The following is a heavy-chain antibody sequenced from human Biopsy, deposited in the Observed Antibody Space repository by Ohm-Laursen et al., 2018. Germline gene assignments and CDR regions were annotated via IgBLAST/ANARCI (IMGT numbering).Heavy chain of an antibody. V-gene: IGHV1-2*02. CDR2: INPKRGGT. CDR3: AIDGNDFLTDYLKIDQ. CDR1: GDSFTSYA. D-gene: IGHD3-9*01. Sequence: AASVKVSCKASGDSFTSYAIGWVRQAPGQGLEWMGWINPKRGGTHYLEKFRGRVTMTRDTSISTAYMEVSSLRSDDTAVYYCAIDGNDFLTDYLKIDQWGQGTLVTVSS. J-gene: IGHJ4*02.